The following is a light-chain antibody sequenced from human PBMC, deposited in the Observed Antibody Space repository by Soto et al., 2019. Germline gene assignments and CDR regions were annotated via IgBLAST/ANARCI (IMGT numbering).Light chain of an antibody. CDR1: SSDVGNYNL. J-gene: IGLJ2*01. Sequence: QSALTQPASVSGSPGQSITISCTGTSSDVGNYNLVSWYQQHPGKAPKVMIYEDSKRPSGVSNRFSGSKSGNTASLTISGLQAEDEADYYCYSYEGTSVIFGGGTQLTVL. CDR3: YSYEGTSVI. CDR2: EDS. V-gene: IGLV2-23*01.